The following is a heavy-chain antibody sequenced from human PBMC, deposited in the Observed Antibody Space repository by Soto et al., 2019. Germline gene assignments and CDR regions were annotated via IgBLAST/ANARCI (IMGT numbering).Heavy chain of an antibody. CDR2: MSAYDGNT. CDR3: ARGGTHDYSNFPFDY. CDR1: GYEFSNYY. D-gene: IGHD4-4*01. V-gene: IGHV1-18*01. J-gene: IGHJ4*02. Sequence: ASVKVSCKASGYEFSNYYIAWVRQAPGQGLEWMGRMSAYDGNTDYEQKFQDRVTITADESTSTAYMELSSLRSEDTAVYYCARGGTHDYSNFPFDYWGQGTLVTVSS.